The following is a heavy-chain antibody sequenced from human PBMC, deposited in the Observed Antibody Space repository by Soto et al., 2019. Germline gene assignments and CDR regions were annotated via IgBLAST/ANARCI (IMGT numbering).Heavy chain of an antibody. CDR2: IYKSATT. J-gene: IGHJ5*01. V-gene: IGHV4-30-4*01. CDR1: GDSISNFDYF. CDR3: ARGRYCLTGRCFPNWFDS. Sequence: SETLSLTCSVSGDSISNFDYFWAWIRQPPGQALEYIGYIYKSATTYYNPSFESRVAISVDTSKSQFSLNVTSVTAADTAVYFCARGRYCLTGRCFPNWFDSWGQGARVTVSA. D-gene: IGHD7-27*01.